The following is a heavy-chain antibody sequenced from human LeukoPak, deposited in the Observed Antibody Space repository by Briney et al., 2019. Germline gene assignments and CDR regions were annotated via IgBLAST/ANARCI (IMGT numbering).Heavy chain of an antibody. D-gene: IGHD2-15*01. Sequence: ASVKVSCKASGYTFTSYYMHWVRQAPGQGLEWMGWINPNSGDTHYAQKFQGRVTMTRDTSINTAYMELSRLRSDDTAVYYCARDQAFVYCSGGTCYDDYWGQGSLVTVSS. CDR2: INPNSGDT. CDR1: GYTFTSYY. J-gene: IGHJ4*02. CDR3: ARDQAFVYCSGGTCYDDY. V-gene: IGHV1-2*02.